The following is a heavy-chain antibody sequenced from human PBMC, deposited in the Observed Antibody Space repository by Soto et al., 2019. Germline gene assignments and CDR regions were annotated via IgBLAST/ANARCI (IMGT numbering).Heavy chain of an antibody. J-gene: IGHJ5*02. CDR2: IWYDGSNK. CDR3: ARRWFDP. V-gene: IGHV3-33*08. Sequence: GGALRLSCAASGFTFSSYGMHWVRQAPGKGLEWVAVIWYDGSNKYYAASVNGRFTISRDNSKNTLYLQTTSLRAEDTAVDYCARRWFDPWGQGTLVTVS. CDR1: GFTFSSYG.